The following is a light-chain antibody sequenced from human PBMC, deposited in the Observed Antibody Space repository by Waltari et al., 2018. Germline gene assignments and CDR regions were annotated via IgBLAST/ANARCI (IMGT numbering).Light chain of an antibody. CDR1: QSVSSS. CDR2: GES. Sequence: EIVMTQSPATLSGSPGERVTLSFRASQSVSSSLAWYQQKPGQAPRLLIYGESTRATGIPGRFSGSGSGTEFTLTISSLQSEDFAVYYCQQYDDWPLTFGGGTKVQIK. J-gene: IGKJ4*01. CDR3: QQYDDWPLT. V-gene: IGKV3-15*01.